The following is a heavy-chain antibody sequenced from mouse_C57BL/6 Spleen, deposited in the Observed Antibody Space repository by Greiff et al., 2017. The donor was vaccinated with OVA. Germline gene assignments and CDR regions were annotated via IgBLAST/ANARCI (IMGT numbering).Heavy chain of an antibody. Sequence: EVKLMESGGGLVQPKGSLKLSCAASGFSFNTYAMNWVRQAPGKGLEWVARIRSKSNNYATYYADSVKDRFTISRDDSESMLYLPMNNWKTEDTAMYYCVRWDGYYAMDYWGQGTSVTVSS. D-gene: IGHD2-3*01. CDR2: IRSKSNNYAT. CDR1: GFSFNTYA. CDR3: VRWDGYYAMDY. J-gene: IGHJ4*01. V-gene: IGHV10-1*01.